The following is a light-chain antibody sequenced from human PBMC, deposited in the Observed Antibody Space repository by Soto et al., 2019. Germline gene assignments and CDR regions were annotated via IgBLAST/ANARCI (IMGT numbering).Light chain of an antibody. Sequence: QSVLTQPPSVSGAPGQRVTISCTGSSSNIVAIYDVHWYQQLPGTAPKLLIYGNTNRSSGVPDRFSGSKSGTSASLAITGLQAEDEADYYCQSYDSSLSGWVFGGGTKLTVL. J-gene: IGLJ3*02. CDR3: QSYDSSLSGWV. CDR1: SSNIVAIYD. V-gene: IGLV1-40*01. CDR2: GNT.